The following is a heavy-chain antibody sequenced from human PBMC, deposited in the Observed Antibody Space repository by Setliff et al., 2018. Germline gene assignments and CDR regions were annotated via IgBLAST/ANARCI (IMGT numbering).Heavy chain of an antibody. CDR1: GGTFRSYG. Sequence: VSCKASGGTFRSYGISWVRQAPGQGLEWMGGTIPSFGSTNYAQKFQDRATIITDESTSTAYMELSSLRTEDTAVHYCAREGVDTRSSTDYHYYMDVWGKGTTVTVSS. CDR2: TIPSFGST. J-gene: IGHJ6*03. D-gene: IGHD5-18*01. V-gene: IGHV1-69*05. CDR3: AREGVDTRSSTDYHYYMDV.